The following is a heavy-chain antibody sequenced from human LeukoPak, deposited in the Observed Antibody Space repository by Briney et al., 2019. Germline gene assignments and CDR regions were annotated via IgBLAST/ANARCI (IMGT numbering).Heavy chain of an antibody. CDR2: IYSTGST. Sequence: SETLSLTCTVSGGSLNTFYWSWIRQPAGKGLEWIGRIYSTGSTNYNPSLESRVTMSLDTSKNQFSLKLTSVTAADTALYYCARNRPAFDIWGQGTMVTVS. CDR1: GGSLNTFY. CDR3: ARNRPAFDI. J-gene: IGHJ3*02. V-gene: IGHV4-4*07. D-gene: IGHD1-14*01.